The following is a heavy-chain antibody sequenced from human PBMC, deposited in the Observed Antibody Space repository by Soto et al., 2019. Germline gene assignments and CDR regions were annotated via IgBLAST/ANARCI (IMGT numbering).Heavy chain of an antibody. CDR2: ISSSSSYI. CDR3: ARVTTYYYDSSGRYAFDI. J-gene: IGHJ3*02. Sequence: GGSLRLSCAASGFTFSSYSMNWVRQAPGKGLEWVSSISSSSSYIYYADSVKGRFTISRDNAKNSLYLQMNSLRAEDTAVYYCARVTTYYYDSSGRYAFDIWGQGTMVTVSS. CDR1: GFTFSSYS. V-gene: IGHV3-21*01. D-gene: IGHD3-22*01.